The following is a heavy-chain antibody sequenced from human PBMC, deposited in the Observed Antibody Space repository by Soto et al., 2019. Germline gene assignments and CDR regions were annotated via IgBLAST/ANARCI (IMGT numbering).Heavy chain of an antibody. J-gene: IGHJ4*02. CDR2: IYSGGST. D-gene: IGHD2-21*01. V-gene: IGHV3-66*01. Sequence: GGSLRLSCAASGFTVSSNYMSWVRQAPGKGLEWVSVIYSGGSTYYADSVKGRFTISRDNSKNTLYLQMNSLRAEDTAVYYCERDAIFSGWPYFDYWGQGTLVTVSS. CDR1: GFTVSSNY. CDR3: ERDAIFSGWPYFDY.